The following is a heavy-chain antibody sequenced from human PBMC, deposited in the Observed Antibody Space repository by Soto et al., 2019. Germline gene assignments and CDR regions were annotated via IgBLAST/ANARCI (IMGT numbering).Heavy chain of an antibody. J-gene: IGHJ3*01. CDR1: GFAFGEYT. CDR2: ISWDGSST. D-gene: IGHD3-10*01. V-gene: IGHV3-43*01. CDR3: ARTLTYYYGYHAFDF. Sequence: PGGSLRLSCETSGFAFGEYTMHWVRQAPGKGLEWVSLISWDGSSTYYTDSAKGRFTISRDISKNSLYLQMNGLTIEDTALYFCARTLTYYYGYHAFDFWGQGTMVTVSS.